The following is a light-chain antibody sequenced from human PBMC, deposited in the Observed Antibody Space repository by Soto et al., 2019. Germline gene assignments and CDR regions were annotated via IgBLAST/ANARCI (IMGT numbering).Light chain of an antibody. CDR3: SSYTTTSTLGV. CDR1: RSDVGGYNY. V-gene: IGLV2-14*01. J-gene: IGLJ2*01. CDR2: EVS. Sequence: QSVLTQPDSMSGAPGQSITISCTGTRSDVGGYNYVSWYQQHPGKAPKLMIYEVSNRPSGVSNRFSGSKSGNTASLTISGLQAEDEADYYCSSYTTTSTLGVFGGGTKVTV.